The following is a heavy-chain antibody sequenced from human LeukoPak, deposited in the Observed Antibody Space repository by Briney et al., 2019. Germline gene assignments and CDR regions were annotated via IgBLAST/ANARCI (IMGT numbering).Heavy chain of an antibody. V-gene: IGHV3-53*01. Sequence: GGSLRLSCVASGFSVRTNYMSWVRQTPGKGLEWVSMIHSGGSAHYADSVQGRFTISRDISKNTLYLQMNSLRAEDTAVYYCARDLSHDSSWNINAWGQGTLVTVSS. D-gene: IGHD6-13*01. CDR3: ARDLSHDSSWNINA. CDR1: GFSVRTNY. J-gene: IGHJ5*02. CDR2: IHSGGSA.